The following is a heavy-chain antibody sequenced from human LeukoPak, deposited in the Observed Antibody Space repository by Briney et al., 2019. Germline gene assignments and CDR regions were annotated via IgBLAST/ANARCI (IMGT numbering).Heavy chain of an antibody. V-gene: IGHV3-30-3*01. CDR1: GFPFSSYA. CDR2: ISYDGSNK. D-gene: IGHD3/OR15-3a*01. CDR3: ARDLDSLYYFDY. J-gene: IGHJ4*02. Sequence: PGGALRLSCAASGFPFSSYAMHWVRQAPGKRLEGVAVISYDGSNKYYADSVKGRFTISRDNSKNTLYLQMNSLRAEDTAVYYCARDLDSLYYFDYWGQGTLVTVSS.